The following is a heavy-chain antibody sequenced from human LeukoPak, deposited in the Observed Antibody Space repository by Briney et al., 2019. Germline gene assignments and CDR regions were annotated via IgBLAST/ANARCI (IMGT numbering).Heavy chain of an antibody. CDR3: ARGVGLYDFWSGYYRGHWFDP. Sequence: GASVKVSCKASGYTFTSYDIHWVRQATGQGLEWMGWMNPNSGNTGYAQKFQGRVTMTRNTSISTAYMELSSLRSEDTAVYYCARGVGLYDFWSGYYRGHWFDPWGQGTLVTVSS. CDR2: MNPNSGNT. J-gene: IGHJ5*02. D-gene: IGHD3-3*01. CDR1: GYTFTSYD. V-gene: IGHV1-8*01.